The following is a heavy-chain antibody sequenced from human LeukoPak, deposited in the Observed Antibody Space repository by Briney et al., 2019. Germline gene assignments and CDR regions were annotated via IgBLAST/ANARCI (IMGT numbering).Heavy chain of an antibody. V-gene: IGHV4-34*01. CDR1: GGSFSGYY. D-gene: IGHD2-2*01. CDR2: INHSGST. J-gene: IGHJ4*02. CDR3: ARGYCSSTSCYEGDY. Sequence: PSETLSLTCAVHGGSFSGYYWSWIRQPPGKGLEWIGEINHSGSTNYNPSLKSRVTISVDTSKNQFSLKLSSVTAADTAVYYCARGYCSSTSCYEGDYWGQGTLVTVSS.